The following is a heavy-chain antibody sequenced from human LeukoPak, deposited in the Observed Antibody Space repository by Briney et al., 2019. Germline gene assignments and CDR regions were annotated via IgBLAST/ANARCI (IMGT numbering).Heavy chain of an antibody. CDR2: INHSGST. V-gene: IGHV4-34*01. CDR1: GGSFSGYY. CDR3: ARGGPNLAGYYYMDV. Sequence: SETLSLTCAVYGGSFSGYYWSWIRQPPGKGLEWIGEINHSGSTNYNPSLKSRVTISVDTSKNQFSLKLSSVTAADTAVYYCARGGPNLAGYYYMDVWGKGTTVAVSS. J-gene: IGHJ6*03. D-gene: IGHD3-10*01.